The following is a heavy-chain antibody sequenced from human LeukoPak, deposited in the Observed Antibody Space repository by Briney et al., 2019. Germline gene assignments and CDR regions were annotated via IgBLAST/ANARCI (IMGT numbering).Heavy chain of an antibody. CDR1: GFTVSSNY. Sequence: GGSLRLSCAASGFTVSSNYMSWVRQAPGKGLEWVSVIYSGGSTYYADSVKGRFTISRDNAKNSLYLQMNSLRAEDTAVYYCARGARRDGYNYPGYWGQGTLVTVSS. V-gene: IGHV3-53*01. J-gene: IGHJ4*02. CDR3: ARGARRDGYNYPGY. D-gene: IGHD5-24*01. CDR2: IYSGGST.